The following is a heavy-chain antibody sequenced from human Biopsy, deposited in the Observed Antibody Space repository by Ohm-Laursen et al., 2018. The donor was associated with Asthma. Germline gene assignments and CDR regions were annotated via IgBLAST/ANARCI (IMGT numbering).Heavy chain of an antibody. CDR2: IDQSGYT. J-gene: IGHJ6*02. CDR3: ARKIAARGGMGV. Sequence: GTLSLTCTVYGGYLTGHYWNWIRQPPGKGLEWIGEIDQSGYTNYNPSLKSRVTISADTSKNQFHLNLSSVTAADTAVYYCARKIAARGGMGVWGQGTTVTVSS. CDR1: GGYLTGHY. V-gene: IGHV4-34*01. D-gene: IGHD6-6*01.